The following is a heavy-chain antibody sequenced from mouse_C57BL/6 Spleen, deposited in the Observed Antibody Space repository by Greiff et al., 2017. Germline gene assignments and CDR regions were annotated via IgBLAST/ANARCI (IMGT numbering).Heavy chain of an antibody. Sequence: DVKLQESGGGLVQPGGSLSLSCAASGFTFTDYYMSWVRQPPGTALEWLGFIRNKANGYTTEYSASVKGRFTISRDNSQSILYLQMNALRAEDSATYYCARFFSYGYDRGFAYWGQGTLVTVSA. V-gene: IGHV7-3*01. J-gene: IGHJ3*01. CDR3: ARFFSYGYDRGFAY. CDR2: IRNKANGYTT. CDR1: GFTFTDYY. D-gene: IGHD2-2*01.